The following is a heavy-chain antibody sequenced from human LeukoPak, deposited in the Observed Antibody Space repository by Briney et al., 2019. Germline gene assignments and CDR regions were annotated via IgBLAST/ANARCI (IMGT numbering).Heavy chain of an antibody. CDR2: ISESGGST. D-gene: IGHD1-7*01. V-gene: IGHV3-23*01. CDR3: AKDVYNWNFYFDY. J-gene: IGHJ4*02. Sequence: GGSLRLSCAASGFTFTNYGMSWVRQAPGKGLEWVSPISESGGSTYYADSVKGRFTVSRHNSRNTLYLQMNSLRAEDTAIFYCAKDVYNWNFYFDYWGQGTLVTVSS. CDR1: GFTFTNYG.